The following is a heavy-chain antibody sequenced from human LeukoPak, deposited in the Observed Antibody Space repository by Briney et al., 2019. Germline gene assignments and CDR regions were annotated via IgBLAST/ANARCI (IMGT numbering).Heavy chain of an antibody. CDR2: FFTGGST. D-gene: IGHD6-19*01. V-gene: IGHV4-4*07. CDR3: ARGSGVAVGMDV. CDR1: GGSIDSHY. J-gene: IGHJ6*02. Sequence: PSETLSLTCTVSGGSIDSHYWSWNRQSAGKGLEWIGRFFTGGSTYYNPSLESRATMSVDTSKNQFSLKLRSVTAADTAVYFCARGSGVAVGMDVWGQGTTVIVSS.